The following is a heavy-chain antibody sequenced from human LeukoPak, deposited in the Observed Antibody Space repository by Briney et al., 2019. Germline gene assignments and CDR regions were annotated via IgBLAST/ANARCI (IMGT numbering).Heavy chain of an antibody. CDR3: ARSMTTDDY. V-gene: IGHV3-7*01. CDR2: IKPDGSET. Sequence: GGSLRLSCAASRFTFITYWMSWVRQAPGKGLEWAANIKPDGSETYYVGSVKGRFTVSRDNAKNSLYLQMNSLRAEDTAVYYCARSMTTDDYWGQGTLVTVSS. CDR1: RFTFITYW. J-gene: IGHJ4*02. D-gene: IGHD4-17*01.